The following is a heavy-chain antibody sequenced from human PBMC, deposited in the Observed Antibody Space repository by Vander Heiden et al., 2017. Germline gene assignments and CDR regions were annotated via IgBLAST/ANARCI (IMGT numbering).Heavy chain of an antibody. CDR3: AKDLNFWSGYPQLFDY. CDR1: GFTFNSYA. Sequence: EVQLLESGGGLVQPGGSLRLPCAASGFTFNSYAMSWVRPAPGKGLEWVSGIRGSGYNTYYADSVKGRFTISRDNSKNTLYLQMNSLRAEETAVYYCAKDLNFWSGYPQLFDYWGQGTLVTVSS. CDR2: IRGSGYNT. J-gene: IGHJ4*02. D-gene: IGHD3-3*01. V-gene: IGHV3-23*01.